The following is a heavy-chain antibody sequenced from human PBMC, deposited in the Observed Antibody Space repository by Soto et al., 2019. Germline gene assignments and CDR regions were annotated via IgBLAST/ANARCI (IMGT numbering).Heavy chain of an antibody. CDR3: ASDLHQMLSHKNYYYDLDV. Sequence: QVHLVESGGDLVKPGGSLRLSCVASGFSFSDYSMTWMRQAPGGGLDFVAFISNTAITDYYADSVKGRFTISRDNARNSVYLQMDSLRDEDAAVYYCASDLHQMLSHKNYYYDLDVWCTGTTVTVSS. D-gene: IGHD2-2*01. V-gene: IGHV3-11*01. CDR2: ISNTAITD. J-gene: IGHJ6*03. CDR1: GFSFSDYS.